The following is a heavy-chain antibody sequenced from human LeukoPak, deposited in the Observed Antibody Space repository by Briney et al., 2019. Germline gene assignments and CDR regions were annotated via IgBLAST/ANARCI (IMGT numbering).Heavy chain of an antibody. V-gene: IGHV3-30-3*01. J-gene: IGHJ4*02. Sequence: GGSLRLSCAASGFTFSSYAMHWVRQAPGKGLEWVAVISYDGSNKYYADSVKGRFTISRDNSKNTLHLQMNSLRAEDTAVYYCARDVAAGDYYFDYWGQGTLVTVSS. CDR2: ISYDGSNK. CDR3: ARDVAAGDYYFDY. D-gene: IGHD6-13*01. CDR1: GFTFSSYA.